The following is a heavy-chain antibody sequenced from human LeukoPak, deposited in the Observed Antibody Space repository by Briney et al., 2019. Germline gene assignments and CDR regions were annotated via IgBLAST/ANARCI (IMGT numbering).Heavy chain of an antibody. Sequence: ASVKVSCKASGYTFNSHGITWVRQAPGQGLEWMGWISTYNGNTNYAQKFQGRVTITADKSTSTAYMELSSLRSEDTAMYYCARDGLSPMVRGLHDAFDIWGQGTMITVSS. CDR3: ARDGLSPMVRGLHDAFDI. J-gene: IGHJ3*02. V-gene: IGHV1-18*01. CDR2: ISTYNGNT. CDR1: GYTFNSHG. D-gene: IGHD3-10*01.